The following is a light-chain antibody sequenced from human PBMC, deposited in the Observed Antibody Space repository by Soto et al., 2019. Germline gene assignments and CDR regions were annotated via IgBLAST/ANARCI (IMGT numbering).Light chain of an antibody. Sequence: EIVLTQSPATLSLSQGERATLSCRASQSVSSHLAWYQQKPGQAPRLLIYDAFNRATGIPARFSGSGSGTHFTLTISSLEPEDFAVYYCQQRNIWPPVTFGQGTRLEIK. V-gene: IGKV3-11*01. CDR1: QSVSSH. CDR2: DAF. J-gene: IGKJ5*01. CDR3: QQRNIWPPVT.